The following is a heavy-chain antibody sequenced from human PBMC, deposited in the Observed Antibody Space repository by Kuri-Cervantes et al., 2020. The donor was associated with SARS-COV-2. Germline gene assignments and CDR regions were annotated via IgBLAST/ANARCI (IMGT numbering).Heavy chain of an antibody. D-gene: IGHD3-3*01. CDR3: AKGGDWGRQGYYDFWSGHPANKDYFDY. J-gene: IGHJ4*02. CDR2: IKSKTDGGTT. V-gene: IGHV3-15*01. CDR1: GFTFSNAW. Sequence: GGSLRLSCAASGFTFSNAWMSWVRQAPGKGLEWVGRIKSKTDGGTTDYAAPVKGRFTISRDDSKNTPYLQMNSLRAEDTAVYYCAKGGDWGRQGYYDFWSGHPANKDYFDYWGQGTLVTVSS.